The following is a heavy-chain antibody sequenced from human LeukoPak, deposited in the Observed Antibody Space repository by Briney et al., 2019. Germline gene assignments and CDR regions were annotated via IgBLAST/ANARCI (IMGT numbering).Heavy chain of an antibody. CDR3: ARDATRDYYYYGMDV. J-gene: IGHJ6*02. CDR2: IYYSGST. CDR1: GGSISSYY. V-gene: IGHV4-59*12. Sequence: SETLSLTCTVSGGSISSYYWSWIRQPPGKGLEWIGYIYYSGSTYYNPSLKSRVTISVDTSKNQFSLKLSSVTAADTAVYYCARDATRDYYYYGMDVWGQGTTVTVSS.